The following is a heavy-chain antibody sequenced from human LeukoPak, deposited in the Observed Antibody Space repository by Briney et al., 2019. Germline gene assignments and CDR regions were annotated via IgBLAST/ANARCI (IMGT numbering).Heavy chain of an antibody. CDR3: ARAPDSSGYYYRYYGMDV. V-gene: IGHV4-4*07. J-gene: IGHJ6*02. CDR2: IYTSGST. CDR1: GGSISSYY. Sequence: TSETLSLTCTVSGGSISSYYWSWIRQPAGKGLEWIGRIYTSGSTNYNPSLKSRVTMSVDTSKNQFSLKLSSVTAADTAVYYCARAPDSSGYYYRYYGMDVWGQGTTVTVSS. D-gene: IGHD3-22*01.